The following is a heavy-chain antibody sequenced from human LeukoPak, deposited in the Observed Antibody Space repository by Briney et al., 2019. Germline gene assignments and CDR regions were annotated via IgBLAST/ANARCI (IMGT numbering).Heavy chain of an antibody. CDR1: GGSISSYY. CDR2: IYYSGST. CDR3: ARGDGGNRRAEYFQH. J-gene: IGHJ1*01. Sequence: PSETLPLTCTVSGGSISSYYWSWIRQPPGKGLEWIGYIYYSGSTSYSPSLKSRVTISADTSKNQFSLKLSSVTAADTAVYYCARGDGGNRRAEYFQHWGQGTLVTVSS. D-gene: IGHD4-23*01. V-gene: IGHV4-59*01.